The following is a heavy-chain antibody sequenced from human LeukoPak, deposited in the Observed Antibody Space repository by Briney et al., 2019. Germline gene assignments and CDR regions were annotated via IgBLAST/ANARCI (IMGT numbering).Heavy chain of an antibody. CDR1: GGPISSYY. V-gene: IGHV4-59*01. CDR2: IYYSGST. Sequence: SETLSLTCTVSGGPISSYYWSWIRQPPGKGLEWIGYIYYSGSTNYNPSLKSRVTISVDTSKNQFSLKLSSVTAADTAVYYCARSSGYYIDYWGQGTLVTVSS. D-gene: IGHD3-22*01. CDR3: ARSSGYYIDY. J-gene: IGHJ4*02.